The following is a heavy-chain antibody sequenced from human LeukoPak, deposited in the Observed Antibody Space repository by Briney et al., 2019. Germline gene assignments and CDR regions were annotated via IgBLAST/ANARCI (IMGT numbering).Heavy chain of an antibody. D-gene: IGHD6-13*01. CDR3: ARSTGGYSSSWYDY. CDR2: IIPIFGTA. V-gene: IGHV1-69*13. Sequence: EASVKVSCKASGGTFSSYAISWVRQAPGQGLEWMGGIIPIFGTANYAQKFQGRVTITADESTSTAYMELSSLRSEDTAVYYCARSTGGYSSSWYDYWGQGTLVTVSS. J-gene: IGHJ4*02. CDR1: GGTFSSYA.